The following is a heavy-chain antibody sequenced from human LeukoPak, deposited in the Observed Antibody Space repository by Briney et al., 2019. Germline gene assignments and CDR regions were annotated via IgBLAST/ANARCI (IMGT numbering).Heavy chain of an antibody. CDR3: ARDVVVVPAAREGWFDL. Sequence: SETLSLTCTVSGGSISSGDYYWSWIRQPPGKGLEWIGYIYYSGSTYYNPSLKSRVTISVDTSKNQFSLKLSSVTAADTAVYYCARDVVVVPAAREGWFDLWGQGTLVTVSS. CDR2: IYYSGST. D-gene: IGHD2-2*01. V-gene: IGHV4-30-4*01. CDR1: GGSISSGDYY. J-gene: IGHJ5*02.